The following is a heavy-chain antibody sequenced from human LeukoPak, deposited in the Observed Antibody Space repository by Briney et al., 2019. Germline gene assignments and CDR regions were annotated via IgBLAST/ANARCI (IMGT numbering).Heavy chain of an antibody. J-gene: IGHJ6*03. CDR1: GFTFSNYW. CDR3: ARVSNAYDYYYMDV. V-gene: IGHV3-48*01. Sequence: GGSLRLSCATSGFTFSNYWMNWVRQAPGKGLEWVSYISSSSSSIYYADSVKGRFTISRDNAKNSLYLQMNSLRAEDTAVYYCARVSNAYDYYYMDVWGKGTTVTVSS. D-gene: IGHD2-8*01. CDR2: ISSSSSSI.